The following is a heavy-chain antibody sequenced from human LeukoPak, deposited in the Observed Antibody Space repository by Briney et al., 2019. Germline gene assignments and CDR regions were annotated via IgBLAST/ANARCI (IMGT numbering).Heavy chain of an antibody. CDR1: GGSITGYY. CDR3: ARLANYDFWRGPYPHDAFDI. V-gene: IGHV4-59*08. Sequence: KTSETLSLTCTVSGGSITGYYWSWIRQPPGKGLEWIGYIYYSGSTNYNPSLKSRVTVSVDTSKNQFSLKLSSVTAADTAVYYCARLANYDFWRGPYPHDAFDIWGQGTMVTVSS. J-gene: IGHJ3*02. CDR2: IYYSGST. D-gene: IGHD3-3*01.